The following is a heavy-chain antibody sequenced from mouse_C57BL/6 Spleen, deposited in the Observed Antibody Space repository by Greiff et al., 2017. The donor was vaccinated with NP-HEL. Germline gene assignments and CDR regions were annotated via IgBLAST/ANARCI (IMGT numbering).Heavy chain of an antibody. Sequence: VQLVESGPGLVQPSQSLSITCTVSGFSLTSYGVHWVRQSPGKGLEWLGVIWSGGSTDYNAAFISRLSISKDNSKSQVFFKMNSLQADDTAIYYCAREGYDYDLNGFAYWGQGTLVTVSA. CDR2: IWSGGST. D-gene: IGHD2-4*01. V-gene: IGHV2-2*01. CDR3: AREGYDYDLNGFAY. J-gene: IGHJ3*01. CDR1: GFSLTSYG.